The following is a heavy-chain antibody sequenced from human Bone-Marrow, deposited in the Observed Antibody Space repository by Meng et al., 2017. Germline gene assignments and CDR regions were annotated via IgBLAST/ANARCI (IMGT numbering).Heavy chain of an antibody. CDR1: GFTFSSYA. Sequence: GESLKISCAASGFTFSSYAVYWVRQAPGKGLEWVAVISYDGSNKYYADSVKGRFTISRDNSKNTLYLQMNSLRAEDKAVYSCARGFGDFPLDYWGQGTLVTVSS. CDR3: ARGFGDFPLDY. V-gene: IGHV3-30*01. D-gene: IGHD3-10*01. CDR2: ISYDGSNK. J-gene: IGHJ4*02.